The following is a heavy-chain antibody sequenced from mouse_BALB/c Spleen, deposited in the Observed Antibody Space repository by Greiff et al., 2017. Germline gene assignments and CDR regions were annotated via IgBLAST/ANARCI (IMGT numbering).Heavy chain of an antibody. D-gene: IGHD1-3*01. V-gene: IGHV3-2*02. CDR3: ARVDYSSYYYAMDY. Sequence: EVQLQESGPGLVKPSQSLSLTCTVTGYSITSDYAWNWIRQFPGNKLEWMGYISYSGSTSYNPSLKSRISITRDTSKNQFFLQLNSVTTEDTATYYCARVDYSSYYYAMDYWGQGTSVTVSS. CDR2: ISYSGST. J-gene: IGHJ4*01. CDR1: GYSITSDYA.